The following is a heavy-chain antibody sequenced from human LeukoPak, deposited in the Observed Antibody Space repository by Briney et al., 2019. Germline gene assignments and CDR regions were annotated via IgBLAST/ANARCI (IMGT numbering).Heavy chain of an antibody. D-gene: IGHD1-26*01. J-gene: IGHJ6*02. CDR3: SRSGSDGYYFIDF. Sequence: GGSLRLSCAASGFTFSGSAMHWVRQASGKGLEWVGRIRSKANSYATAYAASVKGRFTISRDDSKNTAYLQMNSLKTEDTAVYYCSRSGSDGYYFIDFWGQGTTVTVSS. CDR2: IRSKANSYAT. V-gene: IGHV3-73*01. CDR1: GFTFSGSA.